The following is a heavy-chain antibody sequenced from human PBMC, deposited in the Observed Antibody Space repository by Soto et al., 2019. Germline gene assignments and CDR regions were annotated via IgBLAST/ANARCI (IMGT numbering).Heavy chain of an antibody. Sequence: GVSRRLSWAASGCTFSTYSRNWVRQAPGQGRAWVSYISSSSSTIFCTDSVKGRFIVCRDNAKNSLYLQMNSLRAEDTAVYYCAKETYSGPLDYWGQGTLVTVSS. V-gene: IGHV3-48*01. CDR3: AKETYSGPLDY. CDR2: ISSSSSTI. J-gene: IGHJ4*02. D-gene: IGHD2-15*01. CDR1: GCTFSTYS.